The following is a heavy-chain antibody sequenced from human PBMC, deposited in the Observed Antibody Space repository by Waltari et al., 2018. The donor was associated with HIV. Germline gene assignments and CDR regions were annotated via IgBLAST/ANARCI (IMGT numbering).Heavy chain of an antibody. D-gene: IGHD2-15*01. CDR2: RKQDGSEK. Sequence: EVQLVESGGGLVQPGGSLRLSCAASGFTFSSYWMSWVRQAPGKGLEWVAKRKQDGSEKYYGDSVKGRFTISRDNAKNSLYLQMNSLRAEDTAVYYCARAVVVAAGWLHFDYWGQGTLVTVSS. V-gene: IGHV3-7*01. CDR3: ARAVVVAAGWLHFDY. J-gene: IGHJ4*02. CDR1: GFTFSSYW.